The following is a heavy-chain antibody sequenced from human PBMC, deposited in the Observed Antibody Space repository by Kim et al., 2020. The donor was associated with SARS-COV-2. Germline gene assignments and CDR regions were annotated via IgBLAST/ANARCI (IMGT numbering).Heavy chain of an antibody. CDR3: ARSEAELRYFDWLAPTHYYGMDV. D-gene: IGHD3-9*01. V-gene: IGHV4-39*01. Sequence: SETLSLTCTVSGGSISSSSYYWGWIRQPPGKGLEWIGSIYYSGSTYYNPSLKSRVTISVDTSKNQFSLKLSSVTAADTAVYYCARSEAELRYFDWLAPTHYYGMDVWGQGTTVTVSS. CDR2: IYYSGST. J-gene: IGHJ6*02. CDR1: GGSISSSSYY.